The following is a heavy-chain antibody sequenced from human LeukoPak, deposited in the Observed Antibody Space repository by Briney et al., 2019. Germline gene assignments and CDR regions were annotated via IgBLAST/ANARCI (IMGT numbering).Heavy chain of an antibody. CDR3: ARDRGGYTYSHDY. V-gene: IGHV4-4*02. CDR1: GGSLSSNNW. D-gene: IGHD5-18*01. Sequence: SETLSLTCAVSGGSLSSNNWWIWVRQSPEKGLEWIGEIYHDGSTNYNPSLKSRVTISMDKSKNQLSLKLNFVTAADTAVYYCARDRGGYTYSHDYWGQGTLVTVPS. J-gene: IGHJ4*02. CDR2: IYHDGST.